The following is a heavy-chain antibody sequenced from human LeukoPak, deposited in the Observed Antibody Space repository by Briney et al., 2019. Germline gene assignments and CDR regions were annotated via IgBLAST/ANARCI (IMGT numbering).Heavy chain of an antibody. CDR1: GGSISSYY. J-gene: IGHJ4*02. V-gene: IGHV4-59*08. Sequence: SETLSLTCTVSGGSISSYYWSWIRQPPGKGLEWIGYIYYSGSTNYNPSLKSRVTRSVDTSKNQFSLKLSSVTAADTAVYYRARQFHGAPFDYWGQGTLVTVSS. CDR2: IYYSGST. CDR3: ARQFHGAPFDY. D-gene: IGHD2-8*01.